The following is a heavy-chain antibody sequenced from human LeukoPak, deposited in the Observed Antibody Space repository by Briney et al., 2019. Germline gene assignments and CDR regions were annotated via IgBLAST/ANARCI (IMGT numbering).Heavy chain of an antibody. Sequence: GGSLRLSCAASGFTVSSNYMSWVRQAPGKGLEWVSVIYSGGSTYYADSVKGRFTLSRDNSKNTLYLQMNSLRAEDTAVYYCASSSSLVFQHWGQGTLVTVSS. CDR3: ASSSSLVFQH. CDR2: IYSGGST. CDR1: GFTVSSNY. V-gene: IGHV3-53*01. J-gene: IGHJ1*01. D-gene: IGHD3-16*01.